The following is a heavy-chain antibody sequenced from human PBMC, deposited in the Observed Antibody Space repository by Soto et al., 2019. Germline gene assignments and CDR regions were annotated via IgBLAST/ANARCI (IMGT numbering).Heavy chain of an antibody. CDR2: INPNSGGP. D-gene: IGHD6-13*01. CDR3: ARDSSPPPDAFDI. CDR1: GYTFTGYY. V-gene: IGHV1-2*02. Sequence: ASVKVSCKASGYTFTGYYMHWVRQAPGQGLEWMGWINPNSGGPNYAPKFQGRVTMTRDTSISTAYLTLSRLRSDDPAVYYYARDSSPPPDAFDIWGQGTMVTVSS. J-gene: IGHJ3*02.